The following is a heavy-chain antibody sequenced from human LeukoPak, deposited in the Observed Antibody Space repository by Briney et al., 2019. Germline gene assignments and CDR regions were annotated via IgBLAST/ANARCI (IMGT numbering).Heavy chain of an antibody. V-gene: IGHV1-69*13. Sequence: SVTVSCKASGGTFISYAISWVRQAPGQGREWMGGIIHIFGTANYAQKFQGRVNITADESTSTAYMELNSLRSEDTAVYYGARAPDSFGSGSFQTRYYYYYMDVWGKGTTVTVSS. D-gene: IGHD3-10*01. J-gene: IGHJ6*03. CDR1: GGTFISYA. CDR2: IIHIFGTA. CDR3: ARAPDSFGSGSFQTRYYYYYMDV.